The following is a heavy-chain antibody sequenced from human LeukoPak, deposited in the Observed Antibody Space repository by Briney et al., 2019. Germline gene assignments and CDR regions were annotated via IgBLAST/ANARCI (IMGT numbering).Heavy chain of an antibody. D-gene: IGHD2-8*01. J-gene: IGHJ5*02. CDR1: GFTFSSHW. V-gene: IGHV3-74*01. Sequence: GGSLRLSCAASGFTFSSHWMHWVRQAPGKGLVWVSRINSDGSSTSYADSVKGRFTISRDNAKKTLYLQMNSLRAKDTAVYYCASLTFGVDNWFDPWGQGTLVTVSS. CDR3: ASLTFGVDNWFDP. CDR2: INSDGSST.